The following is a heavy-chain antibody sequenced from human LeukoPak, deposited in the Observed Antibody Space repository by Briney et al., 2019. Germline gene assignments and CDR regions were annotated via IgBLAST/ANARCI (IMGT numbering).Heavy chain of an antibody. CDR3: ARFWYGSGSYRVFDY. CDR1: GFTFSSYS. Sequence: GGSLRLSCAASGFTFSSYSMNWVRQAPGKGLEWVSSISSSSSYIYYADSVKGRFTISRDNAKNSLYLQMNSLRAEDTAVYYCARFWYGSGSYRVFDYWGQGTLVTVSS. J-gene: IGHJ4*02. D-gene: IGHD3-10*01. V-gene: IGHV3-21*01. CDR2: ISSSSSYI.